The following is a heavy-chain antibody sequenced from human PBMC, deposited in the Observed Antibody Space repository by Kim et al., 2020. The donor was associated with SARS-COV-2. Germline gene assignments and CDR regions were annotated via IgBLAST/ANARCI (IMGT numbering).Heavy chain of an antibody. J-gene: IGHJ4*02. CDR1: GGSISSYY. V-gene: IGHV4-59*01. CDR2: IYYSGST. Sequence: SETLSLTCTVSGGSISSYYWSWIRQPPGKGLEWIGYIYYSGSTNYNPSLKSRVTISVDTSKNQFSLKLSSVTAADTAVYYCARDTDFDYWGQGTLVTVSS. CDR3: ARDTDFDY.